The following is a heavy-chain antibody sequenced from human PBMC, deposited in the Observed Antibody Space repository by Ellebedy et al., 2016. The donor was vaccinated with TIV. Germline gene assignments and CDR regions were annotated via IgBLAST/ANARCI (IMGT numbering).Heavy chain of an antibody. CDR1: GFTFYYYA. V-gene: IGHV3-23*01. CDR3: AKDTVPGDDYNSPDY. J-gene: IGHJ4*02. D-gene: IGHD5-24*01. CDR2: IGDTGIVT. Sequence: GESLKISCAASGFTFYYYAMSWVRQAPGKGLEWVSAIGDTGIVTDYADSVRGRFIISRDNSMGTLFLQMNGLRAEDTAIYYCAKDTVPGDDYNSPDYWGQGVQVTVSS.